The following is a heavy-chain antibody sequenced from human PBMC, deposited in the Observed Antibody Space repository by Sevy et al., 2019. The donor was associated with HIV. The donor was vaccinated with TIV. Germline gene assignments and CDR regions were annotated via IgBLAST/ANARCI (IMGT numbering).Heavy chain of an antibody. D-gene: IGHD6-19*01. Sequence: GGSLRLSCVASGLAFSTYWMSWVRQAPGKGLEWVADIKQDGLEKYYVDSVKGRFTISRDNAKNSLYLQMNSLRAEDTAVYYCSRDYSSGWYTWFDPWGQGTLVTVSS. V-gene: IGHV3-7*03. CDR1: GLAFSTYW. CDR2: IKQDGLEK. CDR3: SRDYSSGWYTWFDP. J-gene: IGHJ5*02.